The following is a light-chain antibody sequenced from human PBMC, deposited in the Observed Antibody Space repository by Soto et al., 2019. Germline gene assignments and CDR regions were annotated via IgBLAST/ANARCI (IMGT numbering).Light chain of an antibody. CDR3: QHYNSYSEA. J-gene: IGKJ1*01. CDR1: QTISSW. Sequence: DIQMTQSPSTLSGSVGDRVTITCRASQTISSWLAWYQQKPGKAPKLLIYKAPTLKSGVPSRFSGSGSGTEFTLTISSLKPDDFATYYCQHYNSYSEAFGQGTKVELK. V-gene: IGKV1-5*03. CDR2: KAP.